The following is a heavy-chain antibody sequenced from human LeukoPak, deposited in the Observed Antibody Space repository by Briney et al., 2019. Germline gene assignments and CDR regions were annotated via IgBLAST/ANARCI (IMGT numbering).Heavy chain of an antibody. J-gene: IGHJ3*02. CDR1: GFTFSDYY. D-gene: IGHD6-13*01. Sequence: GGSLRLSCAASGFTFSDYYMSWIRQAPGKGLEWVSYISSSGSTIYYADSVKGRFTISRDNAKNSLYLQMNSLRAEDTAVYYCGRIRAHSSWHAFDIWGQGTMVTVSS. CDR2: ISSSGSTI. CDR3: GRIRAHSSWHAFDI. V-gene: IGHV3-11*01.